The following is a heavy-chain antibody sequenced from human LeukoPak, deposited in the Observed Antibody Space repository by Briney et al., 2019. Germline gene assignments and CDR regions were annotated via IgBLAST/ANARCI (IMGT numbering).Heavy chain of an antibody. V-gene: IGHV3-13*01. D-gene: IGHD2-2*01. CDR2: FHSAGDT. J-gene: IGHJ6*02. CDR3: ARGNCGTTSCSERVRGLDV. CDR1: GFTFSNYD. Sequence: GGSLRLSCAASGFTFSNYDVHWVRQGTVNGLEWVSAFHSAGDTDYAGSVKGRFTVSRDNAEKSYYLQMKSLRAGDTAVYFCARGNCGTTSCSERVRGLDVWGPGITVTVSS.